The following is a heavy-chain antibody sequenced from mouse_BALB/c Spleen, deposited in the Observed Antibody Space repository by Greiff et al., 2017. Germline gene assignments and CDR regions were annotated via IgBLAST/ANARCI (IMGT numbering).Heavy chain of an antibody. V-gene: IGHV5-17*01. J-gene: IGHJ4*01. Sequence: EVQVVESGGGLVKPGGSLKLSCAASGFTFSDYYMYWVRQTPEKRLEWVAYISSGSSTIYYADTVKGRFTISRDNPKNTLFLQMTSLRSEDTAMYYCASYYRYLYAMDYWGQGTSVTVSS. CDR1: GFTFSDYY. CDR2: ISSGSSTI. CDR3: ASYYRYLYAMDY. D-gene: IGHD2-14*01.